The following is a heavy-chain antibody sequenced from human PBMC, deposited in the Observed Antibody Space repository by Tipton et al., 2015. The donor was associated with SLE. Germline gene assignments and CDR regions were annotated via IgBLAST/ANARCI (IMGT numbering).Heavy chain of an antibody. CDR1: GGSISSINYF. D-gene: IGHD3-3*02. CDR2: IYYSGST. Sequence: VSGGSISSINYFWGWIRQPPGKGLEWIGTIYYSGSTYCNLSLKSRVTISVDTSRNQFSPRLISVTAADTAVYYCATFSQSRLFDYWGQGRLVTVSS. J-gene: IGHJ4*02. V-gene: IGHV4-39*07. CDR3: ATFSQSRLFDY.